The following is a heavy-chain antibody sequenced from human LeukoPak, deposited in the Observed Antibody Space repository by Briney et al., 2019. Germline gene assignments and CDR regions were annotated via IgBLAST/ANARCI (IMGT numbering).Heavy chain of an antibody. Sequence: SQTLSLTCAISGDSVSSNSAAWNWIRQSPSRGLEWLGRTYCRSRWYNDYAVSVKSRITVNPDTSKNQFSLHLNSVTPDDTAVYYCARSADGTLDYWGQGTLVTVSS. J-gene: IGHJ4*02. CDR2: TYCRSRWYN. CDR3: ARSADGTLDY. CDR1: GDSVSSNSAA. V-gene: IGHV6-1*01. D-gene: IGHD6-13*01.